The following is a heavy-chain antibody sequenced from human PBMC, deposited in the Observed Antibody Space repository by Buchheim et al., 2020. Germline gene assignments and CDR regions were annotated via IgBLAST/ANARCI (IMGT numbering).Heavy chain of an antibody. CDR3: ARVWASYYYYYYYRDV. D-gene: IGHD1-26*01. CDR1: GYTFTSYD. V-gene: IGHV1-8*01. CDR2: MDPNSGNT. Sequence: QVQLVQSGAEVKKPGASVKVSCKASGYTFTSYDINWVRQATGQGLEWMGWMDPNSGNTGYAQKFQGRVTMTRNTSISTAYLGLSSLRSEDTAVYYCARVWASYYYYYYYRDVWGKGTT. J-gene: IGHJ6*03.